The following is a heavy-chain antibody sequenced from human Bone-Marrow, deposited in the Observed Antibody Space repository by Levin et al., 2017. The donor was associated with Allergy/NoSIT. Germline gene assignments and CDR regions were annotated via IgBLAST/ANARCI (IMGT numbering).Heavy chain of an antibody. J-gene: IGHJ2*01. Sequence: ASVKVSCKASGYTFTGYYMHWVRQAPGQGLEWMGRINPNSGGTNYAQKFQGRVTMTRDTSISTAYMELSRLRSDDTAVYYCARAGSSWYGYWYFDLWGRGTLVTVSS. CDR3: ARAGSSWYGYWYFDL. D-gene: IGHD6-13*01. CDR1: GYTFTGYY. V-gene: IGHV1-2*06. CDR2: INPNSGGT.